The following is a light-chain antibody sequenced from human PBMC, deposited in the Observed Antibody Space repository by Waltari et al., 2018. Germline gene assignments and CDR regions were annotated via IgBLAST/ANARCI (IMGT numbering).Light chain of an antibody. CDR1: SSDVGDYNY. J-gene: IGLJ2*01. CDR3: SSYAGSNNFDVV. V-gene: IGLV2-8*01. Sequence: QSALTQPPSASGSPGQSVTISCTETSSDVGDYNYVPWYQQHPGKAPKLMIYEVSKRPSGVPDRFSGSKSGNTASLTVSGLQAEDEADYYCSSYAGSNNFDVVFGGGTKLTVL. CDR2: EVS.